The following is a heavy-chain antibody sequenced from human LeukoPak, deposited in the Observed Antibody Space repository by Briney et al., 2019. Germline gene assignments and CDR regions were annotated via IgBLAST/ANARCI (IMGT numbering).Heavy chain of an antibody. CDR2: IDSDGRST. V-gene: IGHV3-74*01. Sequence: PGGSLRLSCAASGFTFSPYWMHWVRQGPGKGLVWVSRIDSDGRSTIYADSVKGRFTISRDNAKSTLYLQMDGLRAEDTAVYYCARGGGDHAFDVWGQGTMVTVSS. D-gene: IGHD2-21*02. CDR1: GFTFSPYW. J-gene: IGHJ3*01. CDR3: ARGGGDHAFDV.